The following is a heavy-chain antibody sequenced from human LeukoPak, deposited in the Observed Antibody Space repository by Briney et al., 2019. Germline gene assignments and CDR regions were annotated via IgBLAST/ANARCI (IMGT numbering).Heavy chain of an antibody. CDR3: ARDSVGTYYDFWSGDSYYYYYYMDV. V-gene: IGHV4-4*02. J-gene: IGHJ6*03. CDR1: GGSGGSISSSNY. Sequence: SGTLSLTCAVSGGSGGSISSSNYWSWVRQPPGKGLEWIGEIYHSGSTNYNPSLKSRVTISVDKSKNQFSLKLSSVTAADTAVYYCARDSVGTYYDFWSGDSYYYYYYMDVWGKGTTVTVSS. CDR2: IYHSGST. D-gene: IGHD3-3*01.